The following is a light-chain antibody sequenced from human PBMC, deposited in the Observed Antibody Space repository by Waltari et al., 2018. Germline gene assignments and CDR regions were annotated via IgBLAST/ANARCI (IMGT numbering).Light chain of an antibody. V-gene: IGKV3-20*01. CDR3: QHYGSPQT. CDR2: AAS. Sequence: EIVLTQSPGTLSLSPGERATLSCRASEAISSTFLAWYRHKPGQAPTLLIYAASDRATGIPDRIRGSGAGTDFGLTNSRLEPEDFAVYYCQHYGSPQTFGQGTKVEIK. J-gene: IGKJ1*01. CDR1: EAISSTF.